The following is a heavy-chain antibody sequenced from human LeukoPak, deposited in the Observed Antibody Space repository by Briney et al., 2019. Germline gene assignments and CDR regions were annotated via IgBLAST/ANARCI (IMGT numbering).Heavy chain of an antibody. Sequence: SETLSLTCTVSGGSISSYYWSWIRQPAGKGLEWIGRIYSSGTTIYNPSLKSRVTISVDTSKNQFSLKLSSVTAADTAVYYCARAYDFWSGYYLAPNHNWFDPWGQGTLVTVSS. CDR1: GGSISSYY. CDR3: ARAYDFWSGYYLAPNHNWFDP. D-gene: IGHD3-3*01. CDR2: IYSSGTT. J-gene: IGHJ5*02. V-gene: IGHV4-4*07.